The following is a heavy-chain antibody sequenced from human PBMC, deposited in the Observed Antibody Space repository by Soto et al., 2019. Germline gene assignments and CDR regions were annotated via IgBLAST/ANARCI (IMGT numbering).Heavy chain of an antibody. D-gene: IGHD3-22*01. V-gene: IGHV1-18*01. CDR3: ARVFNYYDSSGYHYYFDY. J-gene: IGHJ4*02. CDR2: VSAYNGNT. CDR1: GYTFTSYG. Sequence: ASVKVSCKASGYTFTSYGISWVRQAPGQGLEWMGWVSAYNGNTNYAQKLQGRVTMTTGTSTSTAYMELRSLRSDDTAVYYCARVFNYYDSSGYHYYFDYWGQGTLVTVSS.